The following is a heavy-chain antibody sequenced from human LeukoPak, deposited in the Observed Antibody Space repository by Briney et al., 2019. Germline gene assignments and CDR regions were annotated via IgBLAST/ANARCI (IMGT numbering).Heavy chain of an antibody. J-gene: IGHJ4*02. CDR3: LGYGNDNP. CDR1: EFTFINYW. CDR2: MSPDENEK. D-gene: IGHD5-12*01. Sequence: GGSLRLSCAITEFTFINYWKNWVRQASGKGLEWVANMSPDENEKKYVDSVKGRFTISTDNAKKTLYLQMNSLRVEDTAIYYCLGYGNDNPWGQGALVTVSS. V-gene: IGHV3-7*03.